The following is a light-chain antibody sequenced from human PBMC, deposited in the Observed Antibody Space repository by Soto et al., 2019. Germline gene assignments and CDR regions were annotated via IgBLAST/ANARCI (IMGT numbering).Light chain of an antibody. CDR1: SSDVGAYNY. CDR3: SSYTSATTYV. CDR2: DVS. J-gene: IGLJ1*01. Sequence: QSVLTQPASVSGSPGQSITISCTGTSSDVGAYNYDSWYQQYPGEAPKVIIYDVSHRPAGVSNRFSGSKSGNTASLTISGLQTQDEADDYCSSYTSATTYVSGTGTKVTVL. V-gene: IGLV2-14*01.